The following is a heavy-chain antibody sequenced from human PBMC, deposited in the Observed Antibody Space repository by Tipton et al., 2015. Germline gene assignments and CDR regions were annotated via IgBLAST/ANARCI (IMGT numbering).Heavy chain of an antibody. Sequence: TLSLTCTVSGGSISSYYWSWIRQPAGKGLEWIGRIYTSGNTAHNPSLKSRVTMSLDTSKNQFSLKLSSVTAADTAVYYCARDRGLRGGFDPWGQGTLVTVSS. V-gene: IGHV4-4*07. CDR1: GGSISSYY. J-gene: IGHJ5*02. CDR3: ARDRGLRGGFDP. D-gene: IGHD4-17*01. CDR2: IYTSGNT.